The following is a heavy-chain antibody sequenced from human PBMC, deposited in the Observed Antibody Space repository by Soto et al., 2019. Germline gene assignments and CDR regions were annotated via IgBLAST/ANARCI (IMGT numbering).Heavy chain of an antibody. J-gene: IGHJ4*01. V-gene: IGHV3-23*01. CDR3: ETDVKHDSDRIGYSDY. Sequence: GGSIMVSWAASGFTFASYAMTWVRPAPGKGLEWVSSIDGNDVRTYYADSVKGRFTISRDNSNHTLFLQLNSLRAEDTAIFYWETDVKHDSDRIGYSDY. CDR1: GFTFASYA. CDR2: IDGNDVRT. D-gene: IGHD3-22*01.